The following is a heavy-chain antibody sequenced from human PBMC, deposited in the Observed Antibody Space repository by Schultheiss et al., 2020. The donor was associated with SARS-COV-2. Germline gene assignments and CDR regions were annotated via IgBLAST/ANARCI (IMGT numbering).Heavy chain of an antibody. CDR3: AKDSRISA. V-gene: IGHV3-48*01. J-gene: IGHJ4*02. CDR1: GFTFDDYG. Sequence: GGSLRLSCAASGFTFDDYGMSWVRQAPGKGLEWVSYISSSSSTIYYADSVKGRFTISRDNSKNTLYLQMNSLRAEDTAVYYCAKDSRISAWGQGTLVTVSS. CDR2: ISSSSSTI.